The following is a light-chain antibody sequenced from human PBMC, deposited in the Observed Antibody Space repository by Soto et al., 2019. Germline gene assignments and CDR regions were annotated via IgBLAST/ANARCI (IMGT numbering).Light chain of an antibody. J-gene: IGKJ1*01. Sequence: DLQMTQSPSTLSASVGDRVTITCRASQSISTWLAWHQQKPGKAPKLLISKASSLESGVPSRFSGSGSGTEFTLTISSLQPDDFATYYCQQYNSSPWTFGQGTKVDIK. CDR3: QQYNSSPWT. CDR2: KAS. CDR1: QSISTW. V-gene: IGKV1-5*03.